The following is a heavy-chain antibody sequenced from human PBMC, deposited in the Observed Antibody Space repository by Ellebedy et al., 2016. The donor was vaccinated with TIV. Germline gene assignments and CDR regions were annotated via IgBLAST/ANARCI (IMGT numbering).Heavy chain of an antibody. CDR2: INPSGGST. CDR3: AAVRIQIWFPNWFDP. Sequence: ASVKVSCKASGYTFTSYYMHWVRQAPGQGLEWMGLINPSGGSTSYAQKFQGRVTMTRDTSTSTVYMELSSLRSEDTAVYYCAAVRIQIWFPNWFDPWGQGTLVTVS. D-gene: IGHD5-18*01. V-gene: IGHV1-46*01. CDR1: GYTFTSYY. J-gene: IGHJ5*02.